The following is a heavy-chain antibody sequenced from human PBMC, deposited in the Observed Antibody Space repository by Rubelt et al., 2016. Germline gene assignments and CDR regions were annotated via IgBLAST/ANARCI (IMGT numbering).Heavy chain of an antibody. CDR3: ARVGTFYFDTDL. CDR2: ISYSGST. CDR1: GGSISNYY. J-gene: IGHJ3*01. D-gene: IGHD3-22*01. V-gene: IGHV4-59*12. Sequence: QVQLQESGPGLVQHSETLSLTCTLSGGSISNYYLSLIRQPPGKGLEWIGYISYSGSTNYNPPLKSRVLISVDTSKNQVSLKLNLVAAADTAVYYCARVGTFYFDTDLWGLGTMVTVSS.